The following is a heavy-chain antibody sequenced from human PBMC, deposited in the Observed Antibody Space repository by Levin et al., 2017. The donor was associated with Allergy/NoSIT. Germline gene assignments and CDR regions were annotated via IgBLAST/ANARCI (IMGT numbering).Heavy chain of an antibody. D-gene: IGHD3-22*01. J-gene: IGHJ4*02. CDR1: GFTFSGSA. CDR2: IREKTNNYAT. Sequence: GGSLRLSCAASGFTFSGSAMHWVRQAPGKGLEWVGRIREKTNNYATAYGASVKGRFTISRDDAKNMAFLQMNSLNTEDTAIYYCVRIYFDTSGRQVAFDYWGQGTQVTVSS. CDR3: VRIYFDTSGRQVAFDY. V-gene: IGHV3-73*01.